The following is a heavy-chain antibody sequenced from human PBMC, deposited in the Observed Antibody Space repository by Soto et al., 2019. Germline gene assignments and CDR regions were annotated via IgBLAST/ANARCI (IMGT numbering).Heavy chain of an antibody. CDR2: INHSGST. Sequence: PSETLSLTCAVYGGSFSDYYWSWIRQPPGKGLEWIGEINHSGSTNHNPSLKSRVTISVDTSKNQVSLKLRSVTAADTAVYYCARAGVWISGVVTERGSDPWGQGTLVTVSS. CDR3: ARAGVWISGVVTERGSDP. D-gene: IGHD3-3*01. J-gene: IGHJ5*02. CDR1: GGSFSDYY. V-gene: IGHV4-34*01.